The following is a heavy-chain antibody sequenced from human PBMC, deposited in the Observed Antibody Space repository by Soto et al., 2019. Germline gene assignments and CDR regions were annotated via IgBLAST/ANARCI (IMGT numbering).Heavy chain of an antibody. V-gene: IGHV4-34*01. Sequence: SETLSLTCAVYGGSFSGYYWSWIRQPPGKGLEWIGEINHSGSTNYNPSLKSRVTISVDTSKNQFSLKLSSVTAADTAVYYCARKNYYDSSGYRSGFYYHSGMAVWGQGTTATVSS. D-gene: IGHD3-22*01. CDR3: ARKNYYDSSGYRSGFYYHSGMAV. CDR2: INHSGST. J-gene: IGHJ6*02. CDR1: GGSFSGYY.